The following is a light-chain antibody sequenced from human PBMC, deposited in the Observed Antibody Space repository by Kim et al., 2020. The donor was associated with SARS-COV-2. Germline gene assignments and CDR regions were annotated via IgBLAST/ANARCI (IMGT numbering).Light chain of an antibody. CDR1: QSVSDNF. CDR3: QQYGRSPLYT. Sequence: PGERAALSCRASQSVSDNFLACYQQKPGQAPRLLVYGASSRATGITDRFSGGGSGTDFTLTISRLEPEDSAVYYCQQYGRSPLYTFGQGTKLEIK. CDR2: GAS. J-gene: IGKJ2*01. V-gene: IGKV3-20*01.